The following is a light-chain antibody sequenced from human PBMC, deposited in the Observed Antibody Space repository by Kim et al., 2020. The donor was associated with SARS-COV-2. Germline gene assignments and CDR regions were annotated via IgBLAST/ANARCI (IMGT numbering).Light chain of an antibody. CDR2: QDS. CDR1: KLGDKY. CDR3: QAWDSSTVV. J-gene: IGLJ2*01. V-gene: IGLV3-1*01. Sequence: GSPGQTASITCSGDKLGDKYACWYQQKPGQSPVVVIHQDSKRPSGIPERFSGSNSGNTATLTISGTQAMDEADYYCQAWDSSTVVFGGGTQLTVL.